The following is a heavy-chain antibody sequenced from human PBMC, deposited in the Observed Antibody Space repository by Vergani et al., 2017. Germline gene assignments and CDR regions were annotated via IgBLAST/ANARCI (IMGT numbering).Heavy chain of an antibody. V-gene: IGHV1-69*18. Sequence: QVQLVQSGAEVKKPGSSVKVSCKASGGTFSSYAISWVRQAPGQGLEWMGRIIPIFGTANYAQKFQGRVTITADESTSTAYMELSSLRSEDTAVYYWARHIVVVPAAITMSAGYGMDVWGQGTTVTVSS. CDR1: GGTFSSYA. CDR2: IIPIFGTA. CDR3: ARHIVVVPAAITMSAGYGMDV. J-gene: IGHJ6*02. D-gene: IGHD2-2*02.